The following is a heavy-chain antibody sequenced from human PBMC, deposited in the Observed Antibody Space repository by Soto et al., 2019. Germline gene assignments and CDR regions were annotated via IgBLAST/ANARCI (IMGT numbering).Heavy chain of an antibody. CDR3: AHPRGYGVFDAYDI. D-gene: IGHD4-17*01. Sequence: GGSLRLSCEVSGFNFNDYHMSWIRQAPGKGLEWVSHISASGESTYSADSVKGRFTISRDNSMNALYLQMSSLRIEDTAVYYCAHPRGYGVFDAYDIWGQGTMVTVSS. CDR2: ISASGEST. J-gene: IGHJ3*02. V-gene: IGHV3-23*01. CDR1: GFNFNDYH.